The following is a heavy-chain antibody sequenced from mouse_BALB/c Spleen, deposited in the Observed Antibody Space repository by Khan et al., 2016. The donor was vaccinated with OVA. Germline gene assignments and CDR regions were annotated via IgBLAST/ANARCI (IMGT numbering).Heavy chain of an antibody. CDR3: ASSASYWFFDV. CDR2: INTYTGEP. V-gene: IGHV9-3-1*01. Sequence: QVQLQQSGPELKKPGETVKISCKVSGYTFTNYGMNWVKQAPGKGLKWMGWINTYTGEPTYADDFKGRIAFSLETSANTAYLQINNLKMNDTPTYDSASSASYWFFDVWGAGTTVTVSS. CDR1: GYTFTNYG. J-gene: IGHJ1*01. D-gene: IGHD6-1*01.